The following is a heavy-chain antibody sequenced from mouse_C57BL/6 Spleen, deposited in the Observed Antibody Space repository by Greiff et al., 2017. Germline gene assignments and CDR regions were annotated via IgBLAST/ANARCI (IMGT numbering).Heavy chain of an antibody. V-gene: IGHV1-64*01. Sequence: VQLQQPGAELVKPGASVKLSCKASGYTFTSYWMHWVKQRPGQGLEWIGMIHPNGGSTNYNEKFKSKATLTVDKSSSTAYMQLSRLTSEDSAVYYCARRGGNSYWYFGFWGTGTTVTVSS. CDR3: ARRGGNSYWYFGF. J-gene: IGHJ1*03. D-gene: IGHD2-1*01. CDR1: GYTFTSYW. CDR2: IHPNGGST.